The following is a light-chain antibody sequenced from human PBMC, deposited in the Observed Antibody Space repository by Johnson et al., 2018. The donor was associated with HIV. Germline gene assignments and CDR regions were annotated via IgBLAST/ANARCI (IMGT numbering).Light chain of an antibody. J-gene: IGLJ1*01. CDR2: ENN. CDR3: GTWDTSLSVYV. V-gene: IGLV1-51*01. Sequence: QSVLTQPPSVSAAPGQKVTISCFGSDSNIGNNYVSWYQQLPGTAPKLLIYENNKRPSGIPDRFSGSKSDTSATLGITGLQTGDEAEYYCGTWDTSLSVYVFGTGTKVTVL. CDR1: DSNIGNNY.